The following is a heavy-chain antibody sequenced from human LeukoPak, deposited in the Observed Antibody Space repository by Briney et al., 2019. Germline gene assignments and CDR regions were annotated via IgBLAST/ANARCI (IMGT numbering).Heavy chain of an antibody. Sequence: GGSLRLSCAASGFTFSSYAMHWVRQAPGKGLEWVAVISYDGSNKYYADSVKGRFTISRDNAKNTLYLQMNSLRAEDTAVYYCAVAAAGTRSFDIWGQGTMVTVSS. V-gene: IGHV3-30*04. CDR3: AVAAAGTRSFDI. J-gene: IGHJ3*02. CDR2: ISYDGSNK. CDR1: GFTFSSYA. D-gene: IGHD6-13*01.